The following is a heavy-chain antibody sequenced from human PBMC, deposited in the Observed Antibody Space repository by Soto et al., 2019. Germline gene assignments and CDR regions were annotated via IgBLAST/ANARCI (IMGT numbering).Heavy chain of an antibody. CDR2: IRSKANNYAT. CDR3: TRRSQDDSTGYFGN. D-gene: IGHD3-22*01. V-gene: IGHV3-73*01. CDR1: GGHCIGSA. J-gene: IGHJ4*02. Sequence: GGSHRLSSTAAGGHCIGSAMRWVRQATGKGLEWVGRIRSKANNYATAYAASVKDRFTISRDDSKNAAYLQMNSLKTEDTAVYYCTRRSQDDSTGYFGNWGQGTLVTV.